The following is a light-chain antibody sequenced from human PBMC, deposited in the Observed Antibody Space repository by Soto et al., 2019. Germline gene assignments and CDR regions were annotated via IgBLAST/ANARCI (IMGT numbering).Light chain of an antibody. CDR3: VSWDDSLSGWV. J-gene: IGLJ3*02. V-gene: IGLV2-14*01. CDR1: SGDIGSYNR. CDR2: EVT. Sequence: QSALTQPASVSGSPGQSITISCTGTSGDIGSYNRVSWYQQHPGKAPKLIIYEVTDRPSGVSNRFSGSKSGTSASLAISGLRSEDETDYYCVSWDDSLSGWVFGGGTKLTVL.